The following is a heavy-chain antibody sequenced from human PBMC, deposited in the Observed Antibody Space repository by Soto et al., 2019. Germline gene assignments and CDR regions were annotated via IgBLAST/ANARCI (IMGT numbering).Heavy chain of an antibody. J-gene: IGHJ4*02. CDR1: GFALSGFA. CDR3: ANVLG. Sequence: EVPLLESGGGLVQPGGSLSLSCAGSGFALSGFAMNWVRQAPGKGLEWVSASSGTGINAYYAESVRGRFTVSRDNSRNTVFLQMNRLRVEDTAVYYCANVLGWGQGTLVTVSS. V-gene: IGHV3-23*01. CDR2: SSGTGINA.